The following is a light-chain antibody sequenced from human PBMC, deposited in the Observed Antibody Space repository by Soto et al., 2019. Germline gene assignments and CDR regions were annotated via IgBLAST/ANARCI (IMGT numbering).Light chain of an antibody. V-gene: IGLV1-44*01. CDR3: QSYDSTLSARYV. Sequence: QSVLTQPPSASGTPGQRVTISCSGSGSNIGSHTVSWYQQLPGTAPNLLIYSNDQRPSGVPDRFSGSKSGTSASLAISGLQSEDEGDYYCQSYDSTLSARYVFGTGTKLTVL. J-gene: IGLJ1*01. CDR1: GSNIGSHT. CDR2: SND.